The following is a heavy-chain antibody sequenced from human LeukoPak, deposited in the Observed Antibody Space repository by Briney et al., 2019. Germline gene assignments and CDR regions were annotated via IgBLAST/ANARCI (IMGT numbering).Heavy chain of an antibody. CDR1: GYTLTDNH. J-gene: IGHJ5*01. V-gene: IGHV1-2*02. D-gene: IGHD1-20*01. Sequence: ASVKVSCKASGYTLTDNHLYWVRQAPGQGLEWMGWIDPNSGVTNFAQNFQGRLTMTTDTSISTAYMELSRLTSDDTTTYYCARDASNWSAFDSWGQGTLVIVSS. CDR3: ARDASNWSAFDS. CDR2: IDPNSGVT.